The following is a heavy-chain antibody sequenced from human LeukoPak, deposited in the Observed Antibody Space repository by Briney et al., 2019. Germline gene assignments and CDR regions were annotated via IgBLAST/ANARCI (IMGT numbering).Heavy chain of an antibody. Sequence: GGSLRLSCAASGITFTDDYMNWIRQAPGKGLEWLSYISTSGRTIAYADSVKGRFTISRDNAKNSLYLQMNSLRADDTAVYYSARTKSEPTYGQHHGLDNWGQGTLVTVSS. J-gene: IGHJ4*02. CDR1: GITFTDDY. CDR2: ISTSGRTI. V-gene: IGHV3-11*01. D-gene: IGHD3-10*01. CDR3: ARTKSEPTYGQHHGLDN.